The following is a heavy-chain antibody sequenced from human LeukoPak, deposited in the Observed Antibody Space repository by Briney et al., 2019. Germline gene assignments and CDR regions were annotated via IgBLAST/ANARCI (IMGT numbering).Heavy chain of an antibody. Sequence: GGSVRLSCAASVFTFSSFSINWVRQAPWKGLEWVLDITGSGSGADYADSVKGRFTISRDNSQNTVHLQMNSLRAEDTAVYYCARGLQGYYDSLTGYYRGRYYFDYWGQGTLVTVSS. D-gene: IGHD3-9*01. CDR1: VFTFSSFS. J-gene: IGHJ4*02. CDR2: ITGSGSGA. V-gene: IGHV3-23*01. CDR3: ARGLQGYYDSLTGYYRGRYYFDY.